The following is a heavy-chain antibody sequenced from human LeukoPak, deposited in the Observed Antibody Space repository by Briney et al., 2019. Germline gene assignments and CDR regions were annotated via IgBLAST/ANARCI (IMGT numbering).Heavy chain of an antibody. CDR2: IRNRGEGYIT. CDR3: VREEHALDI. J-gene: IGHJ3*02. D-gene: IGHD1-1*01. CDR1: GFIFSVHY. V-gene: IGHV3-72*01. Sequence: GGSLRLSCVDSGFIFSVHYMDWVRQAPGKGVEWVGRIRNRGEGYITEYAASVRGRFTISRDDSTNSLYLEMNSLKTEDTAIYYCVREEHALDIWGQGTMVTVSS.